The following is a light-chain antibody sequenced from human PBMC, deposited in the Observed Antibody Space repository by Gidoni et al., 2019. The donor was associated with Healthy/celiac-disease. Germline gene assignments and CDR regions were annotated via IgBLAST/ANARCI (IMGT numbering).Light chain of an antibody. CDR3: QQYNSYLT. J-gene: IGKJ1*01. V-gene: IGKV1-5*03. Sequence: DIQITHSPSTLHASVGDRVTITCRDSQSISSWLAWYQQKPGKAPKLLIYKASSLVSGVPSRFSGSGSGTEFTLTISSLQPDDFATYYCQQYNSYLTFGQGTKVEIK. CDR1: QSISSW. CDR2: KAS.